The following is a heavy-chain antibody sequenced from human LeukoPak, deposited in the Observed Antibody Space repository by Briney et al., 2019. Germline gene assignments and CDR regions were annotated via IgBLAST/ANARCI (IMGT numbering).Heavy chain of an antibody. D-gene: IGHD6-13*01. Sequence: GGSLRLSCVVSGIPFSDYYMNWIRQAPGKGLEWISYISSSSSYTDYADSVKGRFTISRDNAKSALYLQLNSPRLEDTAVYYCAAGTAADFWGQGTLVTVSS. CDR1: GIPFSDYY. CDR2: ISSSSSYT. CDR3: AAGTAADF. V-gene: IGHV3-11*03. J-gene: IGHJ4*02.